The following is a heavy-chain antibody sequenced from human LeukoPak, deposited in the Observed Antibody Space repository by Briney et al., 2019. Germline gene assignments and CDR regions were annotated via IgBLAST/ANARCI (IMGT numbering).Heavy chain of an antibody. Sequence: ASVKVSCKASGYTFTSYGISWVRQAPGQGLEWMGWISTYNGNTNYAQKLQGRVTMTTDTSTTTAFMELRSLRSDDTAVYYCARERGRITMVRGGYDAFDIWGQGTMLTVSS. CDR1: GYTFTSYG. CDR2: ISTYNGNT. D-gene: IGHD3-10*01. CDR3: ARERGRITMVRGGYDAFDI. V-gene: IGHV1-18*01. J-gene: IGHJ3*02.